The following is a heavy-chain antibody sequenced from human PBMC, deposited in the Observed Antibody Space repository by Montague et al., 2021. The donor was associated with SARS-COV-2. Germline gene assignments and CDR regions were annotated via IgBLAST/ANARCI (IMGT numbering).Heavy chain of an antibody. CDR1: GFTFEDFA. J-gene: IGHJ6*01. Sequence: SLRLSCAASGFTFEDFAMNWVRQAPGKSLEWVSLISGDGRSRYYADSVKGRFTISRDNSKNSLFLHVNSLRTEDTALYYCARDTWRYSDWSYYYYYGMDVWGQGTTVTVSS. CDR2: ISGDGRSR. V-gene: IGHV3-43*02. D-gene: IGHD3-9*01. CDR3: ARDTWRYSDWSYYYYYGMDV.